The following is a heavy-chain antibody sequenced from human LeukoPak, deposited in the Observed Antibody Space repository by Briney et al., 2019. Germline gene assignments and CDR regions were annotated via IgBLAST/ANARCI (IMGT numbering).Heavy chain of an antibody. CDR1: GYTFTGYY. Sequence: GASVKVSCQASGYTFTGYYMHWVRQAPRQGLEWMGWINPNSGGTNYAQKFQGRVTMTRDTSISTAYMELSRLRSDDTAVYYCALEYYYDSSGYYPTIDYWGQGTLVTVSS. V-gene: IGHV1-2*02. CDR2: INPNSGGT. CDR3: ALEYYYDSSGYYPTIDY. D-gene: IGHD3-22*01. J-gene: IGHJ4*02.